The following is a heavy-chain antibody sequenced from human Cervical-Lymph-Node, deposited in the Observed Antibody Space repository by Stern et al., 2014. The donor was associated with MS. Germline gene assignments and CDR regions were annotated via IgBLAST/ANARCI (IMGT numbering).Heavy chain of an antibody. CDR1: GYTFTSYY. D-gene: IGHD2-15*01. V-gene: IGHV1-46*03. J-gene: IGHJ4*02. Sequence: VQLVESGAEVKKPGASVKVSCKASGYTFTSYYMHWVRQAPGQGLEWMGIINPSGGTTNDAQKFQGRVTMTRDTSTSTVYMELSSLRSEDTAVYYCAREKRDCSGGSCYSRDDYWGQGTLVTVSS. CDR3: AREKRDCSGGSCYSRDDY. CDR2: INPSGGTT.